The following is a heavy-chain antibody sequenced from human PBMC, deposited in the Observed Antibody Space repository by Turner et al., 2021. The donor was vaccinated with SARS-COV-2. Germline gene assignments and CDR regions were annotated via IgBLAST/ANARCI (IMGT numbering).Heavy chain of an antibody. CDR2: ISYDGSNK. Sequence: QVQLVESGGGVGQPGRCLRLYCADSGFPFSSYGLHWVRQAPGKGLEWVAVISYDGSNKSYADSVKGRFTISRDNSKNTLYLQMNSLRAEDTAVYYCATQLGLYSNSMYYFDYWGQGTLVTVSS. V-gene: IGHV3-30*03. D-gene: IGHD4-4*01. CDR3: ATQLGLYSNSMYYFDY. J-gene: IGHJ4*02. CDR1: GFPFSSYG.